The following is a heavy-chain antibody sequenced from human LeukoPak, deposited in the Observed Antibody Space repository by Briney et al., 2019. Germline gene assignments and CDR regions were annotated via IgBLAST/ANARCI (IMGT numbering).Heavy chain of an antibody. CDR3: ARDLGRAFDS. CDR2: IYYSGST. J-gene: IGHJ3*02. CDR1: GGSISSYY. Sequence: SQTLSLTQTFSGGSISSYYSSWIRQPPGKGLEWIGYIYYSGSTNYNPSLKSRVTISVDTSKNQFSLKLSSVTAADTAVYYWARDLGRAFDSWGERTMVTVSS. V-gene: IGHV4-59*01. D-gene: IGHD3-16*01.